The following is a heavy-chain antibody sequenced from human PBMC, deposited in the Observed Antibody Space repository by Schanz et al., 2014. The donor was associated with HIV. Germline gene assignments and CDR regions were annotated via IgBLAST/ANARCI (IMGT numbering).Heavy chain of an antibody. J-gene: IGHJ4*02. CDR1: GFRFSSHA. CDR2: ISISGETT. CDR3: ANEEVPNDY. Sequence: VQLVESGGRVVQPGRSLRLSCAVSGFRFSSHAMTWVRQAPGKGLEWVSGISISGETTYYADSVKGRFTISRDNSKNTLYLQMNSLRVEDTAVYYCANEEVPNDYWGQGTLVTVSS. V-gene: IGHV3-23*04.